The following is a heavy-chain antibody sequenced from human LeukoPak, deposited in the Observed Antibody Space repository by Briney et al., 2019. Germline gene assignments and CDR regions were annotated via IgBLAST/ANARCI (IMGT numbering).Heavy chain of an antibody. Sequence: GRSLRLSCAASGFTFSSYGMHWVRQAPGKGLEWVAVISYDGSNKYYADSVKGRFTISRDSSKNTLYLQMNSLRAEDTALYYCAKTSSSSWLIHFDYWGQGTLVIVSS. CDR2: ISYDGSNK. D-gene: IGHD6-13*01. CDR3: AKTSSSSWLIHFDY. CDR1: GFTFSSYG. V-gene: IGHV3-30*18. J-gene: IGHJ4*02.